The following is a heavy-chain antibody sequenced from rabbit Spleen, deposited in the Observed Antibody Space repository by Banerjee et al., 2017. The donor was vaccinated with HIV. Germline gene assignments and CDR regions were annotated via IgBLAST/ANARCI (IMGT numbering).Heavy chain of an antibody. CDR1: GFSFSSGYY. D-gene: IGHD5-1*01. CDR2: IGIGSGST. Sequence: QQLEESGGDLVKPGASLTLTCTASGFSFSSGYYMCWVRQAPGKGLEWIACIGIGSGSTYYASWAKGRFTISKTSSTTVTLQMTSLTAADTATYFCARGVVGNGNYIHDIALWGPGTLVTVS. CDR3: ARGVVGNGNYIHDIAL. J-gene: IGHJ4*01. V-gene: IGHV1S40*01.